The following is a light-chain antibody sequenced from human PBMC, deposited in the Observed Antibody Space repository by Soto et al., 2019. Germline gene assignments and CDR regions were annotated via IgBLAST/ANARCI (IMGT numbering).Light chain of an antibody. CDR3: QQYDRSPVT. Sequence: EIGLTQSPGTLSLSPGERATLSCRASQSVSSSYLAWYQQKPGQAPRLLIYGASSRATGIPDRFSGSGSGADFALTISRREPEDFAVYYCQQYDRSPVTFGQGTKVEIK. J-gene: IGKJ1*01. V-gene: IGKV3-20*01. CDR1: QSVSSSY. CDR2: GAS.